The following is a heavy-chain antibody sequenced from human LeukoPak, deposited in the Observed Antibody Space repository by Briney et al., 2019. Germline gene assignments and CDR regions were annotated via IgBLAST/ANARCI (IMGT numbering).Heavy chain of an antibody. D-gene: IGHD1-14*01. Sequence: GGSLRLSCVASGFTFSSYAMSWVRQAPGKGLEWVSAISGRGGSIYYADSVKSRFTISRDNSKNTLYMQMNSLRVEDTAIYYCAISTRKGVNQTPTYFDHWGQGTLVIVSS. CDR3: AISTRKGVNQTPTYFDH. CDR1: GFTFSSYA. V-gene: IGHV3-23*01. CDR2: ISGRGGSI. J-gene: IGHJ4*02.